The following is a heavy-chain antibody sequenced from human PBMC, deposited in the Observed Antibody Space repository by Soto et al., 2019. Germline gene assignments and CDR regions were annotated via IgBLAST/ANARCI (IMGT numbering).Heavy chain of an antibody. Sequence: SGPTLVNPTQTLTLTCTFSGFSLSTSGVGVGWIRQPPGKALEWLALIYWDDDKRYSPSLKSRLTITKDTSKNQVVLTMTNMDPVDTATYYCAHLARPRWSYYYGSGSYYTNWFDPWGQGTLVTVSS. CDR2: IYWDDDK. D-gene: IGHD3-10*01. CDR3: AHLARPRWSYYYGSGSYYTNWFDP. CDR1: GFSLSTSGVG. J-gene: IGHJ5*02. V-gene: IGHV2-5*02.